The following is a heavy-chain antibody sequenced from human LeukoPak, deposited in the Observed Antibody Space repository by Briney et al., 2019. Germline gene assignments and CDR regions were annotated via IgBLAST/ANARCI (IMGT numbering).Heavy chain of an antibody. CDR1: GFTFSSYA. CDR2: ISSNGGST. J-gene: IGHJ4*02. Sequence: GGSLRLSCAASGFTFSSYAMHWVRQAPGKGLECVSAISSNGGSTYYANSVKGRFTISRDNSKNTLYLQMGSLRAEDMAVYYCAREPPRGYSYGAFDYWGQGTLVTVSS. V-gene: IGHV3-64*01. CDR3: AREPPRGYSYGAFDY. D-gene: IGHD5-18*01.